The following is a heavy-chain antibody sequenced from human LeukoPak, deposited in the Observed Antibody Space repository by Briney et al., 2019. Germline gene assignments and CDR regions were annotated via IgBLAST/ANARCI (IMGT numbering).Heavy chain of an antibody. D-gene: IGHD3-22*01. CDR2: IYYSGST. V-gene: IGHV4-59*01. CDR3: ARDRRGYYDSSGFTTDAFDI. Sequence: SETLSLTCTVSRGSISSYYWSWIRQPPGTGLEWIGYIYYSGSTNYNPSLKSRVTISVDTSKNQFSLKLSSVTAADTAVYYCARDRRGYYDSSGFTTDAFDIWGQGTMVTVSS. CDR1: RGSISSYY. J-gene: IGHJ3*02.